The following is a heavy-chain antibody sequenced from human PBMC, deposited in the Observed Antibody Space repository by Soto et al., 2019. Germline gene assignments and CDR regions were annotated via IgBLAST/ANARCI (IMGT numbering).Heavy chain of an antibody. V-gene: IGHV1-69*01. D-gene: IGHD3-22*01. CDR3: ASGYYDSSGIYYYGMDV. J-gene: IGHJ6*02. CDR2: IIPIFGTA. CDR1: GGPFISYA. Sequence: SVKVSCNASGGPFISYAIIWVRQAPGQGLEWMGGIIPIFGTANYAQKFQGRVTITADESTSTAYMELSSLRSEDTAVYYCASGYYDSSGIYYYGMDVWGQGTTVTVSS.